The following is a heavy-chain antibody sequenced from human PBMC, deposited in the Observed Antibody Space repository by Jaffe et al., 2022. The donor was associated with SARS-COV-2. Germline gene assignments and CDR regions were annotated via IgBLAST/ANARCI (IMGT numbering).Heavy chain of an antibody. J-gene: IGHJ3*02. CDR1: GYTFTSYG. D-gene: IGHD2-15*01. CDR3: ARASYVRGGNRRDDAFDI. CDR2: ISAYHGNT. Sequence: QVQLVQSGAEVKKPGASVKVSCKASGYTFTSYGISWVRQAPGQGLEWMGWISAYHGNTNYAQRLQGRVTLTTDTSTSTAHMELRSLRSDDTAVYYCARASYVRGGNRRDDAFDIWGQGTMVTVSS. V-gene: IGHV1-18*01.